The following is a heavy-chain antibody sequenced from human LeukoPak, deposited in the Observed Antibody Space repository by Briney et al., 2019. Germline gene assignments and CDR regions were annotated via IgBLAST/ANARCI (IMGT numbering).Heavy chain of an antibody. V-gene: IGHV5-51*01. J-gene: IGHJ3*02. CDR1: GYRFTSYW. CDR3: ASNEQRTGTTADDAFDI. CDR2: IYPGDSDT. D-gene: IGHD1-7*01. Sequence: GESLKISCKGSGYRFTSYWIGWVRQMPGKGLEWMGIIYPGDSDTRYSPSFQGQVTISADKSISTAYLQWSSLKASDTAMYYCASNEQRTGTTADDAFDIWGQGTMVTVSS.